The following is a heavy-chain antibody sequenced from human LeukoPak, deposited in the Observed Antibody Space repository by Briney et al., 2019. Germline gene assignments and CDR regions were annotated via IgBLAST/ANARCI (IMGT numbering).Heavy chain of an antibody. D-gene: IGHD1-26*01. CDR3: ARGSSGSYTFDY. J-gene: IGHJ4*02. V-gene: IGHV3-20*04. CDR1: GFSFSSYA. Sequence: PGGSLRLSCAASGFSFSSYAMNWVRQAPGKGLEWVSGINWNGGSTGYADSVKGRFTISRDNAKNSLYLQMNSLRAEDTALYYCARGSSGSYTFDYWGQGTLVTVSS. CDR2: INWNGGST.